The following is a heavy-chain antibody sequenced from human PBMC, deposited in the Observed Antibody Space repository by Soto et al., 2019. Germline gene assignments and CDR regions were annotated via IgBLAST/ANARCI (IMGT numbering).Heavy chain of an antibody. J-gene: IGHJ6*02. V-gene: IGHV2-5*02. CDR2: IYWDDDK. CDR3: AHRRGYYYDSSGYYYPLGGMDV. Sequence: QGTLKESGATLVKPTQTLTLTCTFSGFSLSTSGVGVGWIRQPPGKALEWLALIYWDDDKRYSPSLKSRLTITKDTSKNQVVLTLSNMDPVDTATYYCAHRRGYYYDSSGYYYPLGGMDVWGQGTTVTVSS. D-gene: IGHD3-22*01. CDR1: GFSLSTSGVG.